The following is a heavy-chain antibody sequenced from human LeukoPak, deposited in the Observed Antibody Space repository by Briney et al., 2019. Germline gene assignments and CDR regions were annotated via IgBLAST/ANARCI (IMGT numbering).Heavy chain of an antibody. CDR3: ARASLVTAISPQFDY. CDR1: GYTFTSYY. J-gene: IGHJ4*02. Sequence: ASVKVSCKASGYTFTSYYMHWVRQAPGQGLEWMGIINPSGGSTSYAQKFQGRVTMTRDTSTSTVYMELSSLRFEDTAVYYCARASLVTAISPQFDYWGQGTLVTVSS. D-gene: IGHD2-21*02. CDR2: INPSGGST. V-gene: IGHV1-46*01.